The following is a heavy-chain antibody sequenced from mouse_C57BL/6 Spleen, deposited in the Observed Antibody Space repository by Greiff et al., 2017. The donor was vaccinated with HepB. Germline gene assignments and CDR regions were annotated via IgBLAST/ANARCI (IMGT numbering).Heavy chain of an antibody. CDR2: ILPGSGST. V-gene: IGHV1-9*01. J-gene: IGHJ1*03. Sequence: QVQLKQSGAELMKPGASVKLSCKATGYTFTGYWIEWVKQRPGHGLEWIGEILPGSGSTNYNEKFKGKATFTADTSSNTAYMQLSSLTTEDSAIYYCARGIHYYGSSTGYFDVWGTGTTVTVSS. D-gene: IGHD1-1*01. CDR1: GYTFTGYW. CDR3: ARGIHYYGSSTGYFDV.